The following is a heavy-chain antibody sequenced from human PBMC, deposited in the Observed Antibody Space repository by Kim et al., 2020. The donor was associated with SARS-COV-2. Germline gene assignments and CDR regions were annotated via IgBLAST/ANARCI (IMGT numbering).Heavy chain of an antibody. J-gene: IGHJ3*02. V-gene: IGHV3-30*18. D-gene: IGHD3-10*01. CDR2: ISYDGSNK. Sequence: GGSLRLSCAASGFTFSSYGMHWVRQAPGKGLEWVAVISYDGSNKYYADSVKGRFTISRDNSKNTLYLQMNSLRAEDTAVYYCAKGGTMGAFDIWGQGTMVTVSS. CDR3: AKGGTMGAFDI. CDR1: GFTFSSYG.